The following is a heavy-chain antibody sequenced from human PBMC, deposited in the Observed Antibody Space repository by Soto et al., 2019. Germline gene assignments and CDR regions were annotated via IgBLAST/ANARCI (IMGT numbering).Heavy chain of an antibody. CDR3: ARQYDYIWGSSPENWFDP. CDR2: IYYSGST. D-gene: IGHD3-16*01. Sequence: SETLSLTCTVSGGSISSYYWSWIRQPPGKGLEWIGYIYYSGSTNYNPSLKSRVTISVDASKNQFSLKLSSVTAADTAVYYCARQYDYIWGSSPENWFDPWGQGTLVTVSS. V-gene: IGHV4-59*08. CDR1: GGSISSYY. J-gene: IGHJ5*02.